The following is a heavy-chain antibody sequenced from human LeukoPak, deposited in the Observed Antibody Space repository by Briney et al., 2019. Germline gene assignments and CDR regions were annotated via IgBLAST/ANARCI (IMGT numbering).Heavy chain of an antibody. CDR3: AKVCSSTSCYIDY. V-gene: IGHV3-23*01. J-gene: IGHJ4*02. D-gene: IGHD2-2*01. CDR1: GFTLSSYA. Sequence: GGSLRLSCAASGFTLSSYAMSWVRQAPGKGLEWVSAISGSGGSTYYADSVKGRFTISRDNSKNTLYLQMNSLRAEDTAVYYCAKVCSSTSCYIDYWGQGTLVTVSS. CDR2: ISGSGGST.